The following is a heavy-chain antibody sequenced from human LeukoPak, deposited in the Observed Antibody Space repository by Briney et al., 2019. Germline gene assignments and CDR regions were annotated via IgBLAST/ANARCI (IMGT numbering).Heavy chain of an antibody. V-gene: IGHV3-13*01. CDR2: IGTAGDT. D-gene: IGHD6-6*01. Sequence: GGSLRLSCAASGFTFSSYDMHWVRQATGKGLEWVSAIGTAGDTYYPGSVKGRFTISRDDAKNSLFLQMNSLRAEDTAFYYCARKASYSSSAYNPHYFDYWGQGALVTVSS. J-gene: IGHJ4*02. CDR3: ARKASYSSSAYNPHYFDY. CDR1: GFTFSSYD.